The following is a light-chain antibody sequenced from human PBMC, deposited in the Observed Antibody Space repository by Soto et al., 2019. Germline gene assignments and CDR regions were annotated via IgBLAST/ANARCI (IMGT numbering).Light chain of an antibody. CDR1: QSISSY. CDR2: AAS. J-gene: IGKJ1*01. V-gene: IGKV1-39*01. CDR3: QQSYSTPWT. Sequence: DIQMTQSPSSLSASVGARVTITCRASQSISSYLNWYQQKPWKAPKLLIYAASSLQSGVPSRFSGSGSGTDFTLTISSLQPEDFATYYCQQSYSTPWTFGQGTTVEIK.